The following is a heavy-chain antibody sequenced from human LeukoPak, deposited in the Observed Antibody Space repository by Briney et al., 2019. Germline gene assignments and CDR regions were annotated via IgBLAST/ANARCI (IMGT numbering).Heavy chain of an antibody. Sequence: GGPLRLSCAASGFNSNDYHMSWIRQAPEKGLEGVSSISAGDSAIYYAASVQGRFTISRDSAKNSLSVQMNSLRAEDTAVYYCVRRLHVDVWGKGTTVTVSS. CDR2: ISAGDSAI. V-gene: IGHV3-11*01. J-gene: IGHJ6*04. D-gene: IGHD5-12*01. CDR3: VRRLHVDV. CDR1: GFNSNDYH.